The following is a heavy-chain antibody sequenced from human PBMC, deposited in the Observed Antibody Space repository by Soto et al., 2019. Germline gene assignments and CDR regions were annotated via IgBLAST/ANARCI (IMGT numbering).Heavy chain of an antibody. CDR1: GFTFSRHE. CDR2: ISSSGTTM. J-gene: IGHJ4*02. V-gene: IGHV3-48*03. CDR3: ARGGVY. D-gene: IGHD2-8*01. Sequence: EVQLVESGGDLVQPGGSLRLYCAASGFTFSRHEMNWIRQAPGKGLEWVSYISSSGTTMYYADSVKGRFTISRDNAKNSLFLQMNSLRAEDTALYYCARGGVYWGQGTLVTVSS.